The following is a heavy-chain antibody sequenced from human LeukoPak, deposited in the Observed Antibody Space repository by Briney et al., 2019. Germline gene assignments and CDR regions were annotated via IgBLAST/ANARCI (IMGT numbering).Heavy chain of an antibody. CDR3: ALLYGSQTKIDC. V-gene: IGHV3-33*01. J-gene: IGHJ4*02. D-gene: IGHD6-13*01. CDR2: MWYDGSRE. CDR1: GFILSTHG. Sequence: GGSLRLSCAASGFILSTHGMHWVRQAPGKGLEWVAGMWYDGSREDYADSVKGRFTISRDNAKNSLYLQMNSLRDEDTAVYYCALLYGSQTKIDCWGQGTLVTVSS.